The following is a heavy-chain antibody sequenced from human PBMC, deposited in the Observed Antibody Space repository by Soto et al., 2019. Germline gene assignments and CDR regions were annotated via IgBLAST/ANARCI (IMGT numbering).Heavy chain of an antibody. D-gene: IGHD3-16*01. CDR1: GFTFRSFV. CDR2: TSYDGSNK. V-gene: IGHV3-30*19. J-gene: IGHJ4*02. CDR3: ARWGTTGGLDI. Sequence: QVQLVESGGGVVQPGTSLRLSCVGSGFTFRSFVIHWVRQAPGKGLEWVALTSYDGSNKYYDDSVKGRFTISRDNSRNTVDVQVDSLRLEDTALYYCARWGTTGGLDIWGQGTLVSVSS.